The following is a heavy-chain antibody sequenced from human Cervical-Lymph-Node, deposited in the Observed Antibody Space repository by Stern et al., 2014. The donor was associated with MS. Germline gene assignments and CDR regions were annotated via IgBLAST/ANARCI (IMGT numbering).Heavy chain of an antibody. D-gene: IGHD6-6*01. J-gene: IGHJ4*02. CDR1: GFPVGASY. CDR3: AREIAGRRFED. CDR2: IYTVGTT. V-gene: IGHV3-66*01. Sequence: EVQLVESGGGLVQPGGSLRLSCEASGFPVGASYMNWVRQAPGKGLEWVSRIYTVGTTHYADSVKGRFTISRANAKNALYLQMDRLTVEDTAVYYCAREIAGRRFEDWGRGTLVAVSP.